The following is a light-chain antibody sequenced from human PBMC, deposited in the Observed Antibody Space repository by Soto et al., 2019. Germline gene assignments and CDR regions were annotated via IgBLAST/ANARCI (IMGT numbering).Light chain of an antibody. J-gene: IGKJ1*01. Sequence: EIVLTLSPATLSLSPGERATLSCRASQSIRSFLAWYQQKPGQAPRLLIYEASNRATGIPARFSGSGSGTDFTLTISSLEPEDFAVYYCQQRSNWPTFGQGTKVDIK. CDR3: QQRSNWPT. V-gene: IGKV3-11*01. CDR2: EAS. CDR1: QSIRSF.